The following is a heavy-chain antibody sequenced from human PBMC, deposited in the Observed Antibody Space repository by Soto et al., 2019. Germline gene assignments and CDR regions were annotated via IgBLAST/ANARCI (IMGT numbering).Heavy chain of an antibody. CDR2: INQDGSTN. D-gene: IGHD3-10*01. CDR1: GFTFSTYW. V-gene: IGHV3-7*01. CDR3: ARRDWDYGESPGVEDY. J-gene: IGHJ4*02. Sequence: PGGSLRLSCAASGFTFSTYWMSWARQAPGKGLEWVAHINQDGSTNYHVDSVKGRFTISRDNARNSLYLQMNSLRAEDTAVYYCARRDWDYGESPGVEDYWGQGTLVTVSS.